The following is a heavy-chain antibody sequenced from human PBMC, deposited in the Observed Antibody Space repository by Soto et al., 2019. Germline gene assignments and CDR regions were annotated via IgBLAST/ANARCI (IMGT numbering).Heavy chain of an antibody. D-gene: IGHD2-2*01. CDR1: GYTFTSYG. Sequence: QVQLVQSGAEVKKPGASVKVSCKASGYTFTSYGSSWVRQAPGQGLEWMGWISAYNGNTNYAQKLQGRVTMTTDTSTSTAYMELRSLRSDDTAVYYCARVGPLYCSSTSCYARWFDPWGQGTLVTVSS. CDR2: ISAYNGNT. CDR3: ARVGPLYCSSTSCYARWFDP. V-gene: IGHV1-18*04. J-gene: IGHJ5*02.